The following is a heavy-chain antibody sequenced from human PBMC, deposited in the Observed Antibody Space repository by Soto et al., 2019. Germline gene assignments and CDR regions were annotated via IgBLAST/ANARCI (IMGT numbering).Heavy chain of an antibody. V-gene: IGHV3-13*01. CDR1: GFTFSTYD. D-gene: IGHD5-12*01. Sequence: GGSLRLSCAASGFTFSTYDMHWVRQATGKGLEWVSAIGSAGDTSYPASVKGRFTISRENAKNSLYLQMNSLRAGDTAVYYCARVVWGYSGYDYYFDYWGQGTLVTVS. J-gene: IGHJ4*02. CDR2: IGSAGDT. CDR3: ARVVWGYSGYDYYFDY.